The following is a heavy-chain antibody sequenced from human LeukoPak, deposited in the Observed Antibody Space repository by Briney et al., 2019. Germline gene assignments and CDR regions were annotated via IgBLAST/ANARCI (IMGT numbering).Heavy chain of an antibody. J-gene: IGHJ4*02. CDR3: ARVWHCTSTSCYDY. V-gene: IGHV3-48*02. D-gene: IGHD2-2*01. Sequence: PGGSLRLSCAASGFIFSSYSMNWVRQAPGKGLGWVSYISSSSGTIYYADSVKGRFTISRDNAKNSLYLQMNSLRDEDTAVYYCARVWHCTSTSCYDYWGQGTLVTVSS. CDR1: GFIFSSYS. CDR2: ISSSSGTI.